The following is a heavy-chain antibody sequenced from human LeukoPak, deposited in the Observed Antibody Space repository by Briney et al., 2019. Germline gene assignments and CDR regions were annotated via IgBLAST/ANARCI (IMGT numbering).Heavy chain of an antibody. D-gene: IGHD3-9*01. J-gene: IGHJ4*02. CDR2: ISWNSGSI. V-gene: IGHV3-9*01. CDR3: ARDEYDILTDYDY. Sequence: GRSLRLSCAASGFTFDDYAMHWVRQAPGKGLESVSGISWNSGSIGYADSVKGRFTISRDNAKNSLYLQMNSLRAEGTAVYYCARDEYDILTDYDYWGQGNLVTVSS. CDR1: GFTFDDYA.